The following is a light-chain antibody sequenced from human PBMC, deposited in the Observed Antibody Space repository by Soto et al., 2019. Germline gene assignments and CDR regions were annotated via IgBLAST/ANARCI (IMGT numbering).Light chain of an antibody. CDR3: CSDTTSSTLDV. J-gene: IGLJ1*01. Sequence: QSVLTQHASVSGSPGQSITISCAGTSXDVGGYNYLSWYQQHPGKAPKLMIYEVSNRPSGVSNRFSGSKSGNTASLTISGPQAVDEADYYCCSDTTSSTLDVFVTGTMV. CDR2: EVS. CDR1: SXDVGGYNY. V-gene: IGLV2-14*01.